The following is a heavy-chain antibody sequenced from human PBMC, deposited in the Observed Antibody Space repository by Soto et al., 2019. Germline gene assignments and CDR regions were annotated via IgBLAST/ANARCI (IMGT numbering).Heavy chain of an antibody. CDR3: ARARYDSSGYYYFDY. CDR1: GGSISGHY. V-gene: IGHV4-59*11. CDR2: IYYSGST. Sequence: PSETLSLTCTVSGGSISGHYCSWIRQPPGKGLEWIGYIYYSGSTIYNPSLKSRVTISVDTSKNQFSLKLSSVTAADTAVYYCARARYDSSGYYYFDYWGQGTLVTVSS. D-gene: IGHD3-22*01. J-gene: IGHJ4*02.